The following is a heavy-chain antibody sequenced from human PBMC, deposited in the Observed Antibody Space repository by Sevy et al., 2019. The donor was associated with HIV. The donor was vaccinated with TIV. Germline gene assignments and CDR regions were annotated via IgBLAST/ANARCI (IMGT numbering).Heavy chain of an antibody. V-gene: IGHV3-43D*04. D-gene: IGHD2-15*01. J-gene: IGHJ4*02. Sequence: GGCLRLSCAASGFTFDDCAMHWVRQAPGKGLEWVSLISWDGGSTYYADSVKGRFTISRDNSKNSLYLQMNSLRAEDTALYYCAKDMLGYCSGGSCYGAFDYWGQGTLVTVSS. CDR3: AKDMLGYCSGGSCYGAFDY. CDR1: GFTFDDCA. CDR2: ISWDGGST.